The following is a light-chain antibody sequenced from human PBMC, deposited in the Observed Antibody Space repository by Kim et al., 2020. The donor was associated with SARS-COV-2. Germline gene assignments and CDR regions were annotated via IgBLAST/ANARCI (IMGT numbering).Light chain of an antibody. J-gene: IGLJ3*02. CDR1: SLRSYY. Sequence: SSELTQDPAVSVALGQTVRITCQGDSLRSYYASWYQQKPGRAPVLVIYGKNNRPSGIPDRFSGSSSGNTASLTITGAQAEDEADYYCNSRDSSGNQGVFGGGTQLTVL. CDR3: NSRDSSGNQGV. CDR2: GKN. V-gene: IGLV3-19*01.